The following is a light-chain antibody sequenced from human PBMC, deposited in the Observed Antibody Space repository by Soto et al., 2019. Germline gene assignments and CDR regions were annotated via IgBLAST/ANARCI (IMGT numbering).Light chain of an antibody. V-gene: IGLV2-14*01. CDR3: SSYTSSSTPHHV. CDR2: EVS. CDR1: SSDVGGYNY. Sequence: QSVLTQPASVSGSPGQSITICCTGTSSDVGGYNYVSWYQQHPGKAPKLMIYEVSNRPSGVSNRFSGSKSGNTASLTISGLQAEDEADYYCSSYTSSSTPHHVFGTGTKVTVL. J-gene: IGLJ1*01.